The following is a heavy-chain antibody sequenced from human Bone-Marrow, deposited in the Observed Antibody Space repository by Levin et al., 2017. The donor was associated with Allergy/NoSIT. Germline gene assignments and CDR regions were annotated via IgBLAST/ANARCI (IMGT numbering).Heavy chain of an antibody. D-gene: IGHD3-22*01. CDR1: GFTFSNYA. CDR3: ERDPTMAYGYDSSGHLQFDY. V-gene: IGHV3-21*01. J-gene: IGHJ4*02. Sequence: GGSLRLSCAASGFTFSNYAMNWVRQAPGKGLEWVSYISSGSGYIYYADSVKGRFTISRDNAKNSLDLHMNNLRADDTAIYYCERDPTMAYGYDSSGHLQFDYWGQGILVTVSS. CDR2: ISSGSGYI.